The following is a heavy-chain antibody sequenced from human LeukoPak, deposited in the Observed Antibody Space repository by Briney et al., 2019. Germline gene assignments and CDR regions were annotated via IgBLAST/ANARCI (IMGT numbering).Heavy chain of an antibody. Sequence: SETLSLTGTGSGGSISTYYWSWIRRPAGKGLEWIGRIHGTGNTNYNPSLKSRVTMSVDTSKNQFSLNLNSVTAADTALYYCARGSLYSFAYWGQGTLVTVSS. J-gene: IGHJ4*02. CDR1: GGSISTYY. V-gene: IGHV4-4*07. D-gene: IGHD3-16*01. CDR3: ARGSLYSFAY. CDR2: IHGTGNT.